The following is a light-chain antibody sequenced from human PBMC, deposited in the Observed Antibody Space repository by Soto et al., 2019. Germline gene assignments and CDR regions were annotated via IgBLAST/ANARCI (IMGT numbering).Light chain of an antibody. CDR1: TSNIGSKT. J-gene: IGLJ1*01. V-gene: IGLV1-44*01. CDR3: QVWASTAEFFV. CDR2: NNN. Sequence: QSVLTQPPSASGTPGQRVTISCSGSTSNIGSKTVSWYQQLPGSAPRVLIYNNNERPSGVPDRFSGSKSGTSASLAISRVDAGDEADYYCQVWASTAEFFVFGSGTKLTVL.